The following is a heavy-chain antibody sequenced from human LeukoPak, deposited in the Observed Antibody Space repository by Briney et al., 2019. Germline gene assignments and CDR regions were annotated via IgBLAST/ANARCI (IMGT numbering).Heavy chain of an antibody. CDR3: ARLEDLDYGGYFDL. Sequence: PSETLSLTCTVSGGSISSYYWSWIRQPPGKGLEWIGYIYYSGSTNYNPSLKSRVTISVDTSKNQFSLKLSSVTAADTAVYYCARLEDLDYGGYFDLWGRGTLVTVSS. CDR2: IYYSGST. D-gene: IGHD4-23*01. J-gene: IGHJ2*01. V-gene: IGHV4-59*08. CDR1: GGSISSYY.